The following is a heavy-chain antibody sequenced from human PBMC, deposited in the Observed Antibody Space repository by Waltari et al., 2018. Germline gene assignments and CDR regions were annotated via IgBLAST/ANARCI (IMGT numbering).Heavy chain of an antibody. D-gene: IGHD3-16*01. J-gene: IGHJ6*02. CDR3: AKDWVPPYYYYGMDV. CDR1: GFTFSSSA. V-gene: IGHV3-23*01. CDR2: LSGSGSST. Sequence: EVQLLESGGGLVQPGGSLRLSCAASGFTFSSSAISWVRQAPGKGLELVSALSGSGSSTYYADSVKGRFTISRDNSKNTLYLQMNSLRAEDTAVYYCAKDWVPPYYYYGMDVWGQGTTVTVSS.